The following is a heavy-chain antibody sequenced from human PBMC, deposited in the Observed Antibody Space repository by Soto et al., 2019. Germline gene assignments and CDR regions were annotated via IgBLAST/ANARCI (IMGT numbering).Heavy chain of an antibody. CDR2: ISASGGGT. CDR1: GLTSRSYA. CDR3: ATFGVADWRGEY. Sequence: EVQLLESGGGLVQPGGSLRLSCAASGLTSRSYAMSWVRQAPGKGLEWVSGISASGGGTYYADSMKGRFTISRDNSKKTLYLQMNSLRAEDTAVYYCATFGVADWRGEYWGQGTLVTVSS. J-gene: IGHJ4*02. D-gene: IGHD3-10*01. V-gene: IGHV3-23*01.